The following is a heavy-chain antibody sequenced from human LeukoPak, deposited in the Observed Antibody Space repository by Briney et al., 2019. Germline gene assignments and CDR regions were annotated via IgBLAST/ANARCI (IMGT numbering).Heavy chain of an antibody. Sequence: GASVKVSCKASGYTFTDYYMHWVRQAPGQGFEWMGWINPNDGDTNYAQKFQGRVTMTRDTSISTAHMEVSRLRSDDTAVYYCAGANFLYCSSSTCLFDYWSQGTLVTVSS. CDR1: GYTFTDYY. D-gene: IGHD2-2*01. J-gene: IGHJ4*02. CDR3: AGANFLYCSSSTCLFDY. CDR2: INPNDGDT. V-gene: IGHV1-2*02.